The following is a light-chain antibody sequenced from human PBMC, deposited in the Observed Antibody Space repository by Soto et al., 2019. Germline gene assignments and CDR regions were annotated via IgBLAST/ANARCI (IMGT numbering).Light chain of an antibody. Sequence: EIVLTQSPGTLSLSPGERATLSCRASQSVTSSYLAWYLQKPGQAPTLLISGASNRATGIPDRFSGSGSGNSFTLNLSRMEAEKFAVYYCQQYGSSPITFGQGTRLEIK. CDR1: QSVTSSY. V-gene: IGKV3-20*01. CDR3: QQYGSSPIT. CDR2: GAS. J-gene: IGKJ5*01.